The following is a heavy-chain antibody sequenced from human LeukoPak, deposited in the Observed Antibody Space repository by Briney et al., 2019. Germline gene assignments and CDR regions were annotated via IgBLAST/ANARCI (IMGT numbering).Heavy chain of an antibody. CDR3: AKDWRYYGSGNNYFDY. V-gene: IGHV3-23*01. Sequence: PGGSLRLSCAASGFTFTSYAMTWVRQAPGKGLEWVSAISGSGGSTYYADSVKGRFTISRDNSKNTLYLQMNSLRAEDTAVYYCAKDWRYYGSGNNYFDYWGQGTLVTVSS. CDR2: ISGSGGST. D-gene: IGHD3-10*01. CDR1: GFTFTSYA. J-gene: IGHJ4*02.